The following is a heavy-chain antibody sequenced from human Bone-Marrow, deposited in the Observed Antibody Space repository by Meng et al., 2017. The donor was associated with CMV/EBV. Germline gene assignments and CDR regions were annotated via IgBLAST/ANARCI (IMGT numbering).Heavy chain of an antibody. CDR3: ARVERSDDSRYRPFDY. Sequence: GESLKISCATSGFTFSDYWMTWVRQVPGRGLEWVATIKQDGSEKDYGDSGKGRFTISRDNANNSLSLQLNYPRVEDTAIYYCARVERSDDSRYRPFDYWGQGSLVTVSS. J-gene: IGHJ4*02. CDR2: IKQDGSEK. V-gene: IGHV3-7*01. CDR1: GFTFSDYW. D-gene: IGHD3-16*01.